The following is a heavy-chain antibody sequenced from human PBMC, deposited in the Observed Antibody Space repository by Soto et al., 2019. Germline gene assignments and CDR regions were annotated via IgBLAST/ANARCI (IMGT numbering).Heavy chain of an antibody. D-gene: IGHD6-13*01. J-gene: IGHJ4*02. V-gene: IGHV3-30*03. Sequence: EECLRHSGAASRFTSSGHAMHWGRQAPGKGLEWLAVISYDGSDKFYGDSVKGRFTISRDNSKNTLFLQVNSLSEEATAVYYCASWGGIASPAYDGSLARYDYWGQGTLVTVSS. CDR2: ISYDGSDK. CDR3: ASWGGIASPAYDGSLARYDY. CDR1: RFTSSGHA.